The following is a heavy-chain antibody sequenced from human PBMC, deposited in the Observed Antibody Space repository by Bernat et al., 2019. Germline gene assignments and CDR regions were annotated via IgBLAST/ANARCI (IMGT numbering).Heavy chain of an antibody. CDR2: IKPDGSEK. Sequence: EEQLVESGGGLVQPGGSLRLSCAASGFTLSRYWMSWVRQPPGMGLEWVANIKPDGSEKQYVDSEKGRFAISRDNAKNSLYLEMNVLRAEDTAVYYCARPIGTGSGLFDPWGQGTPVTVSS. J-gene: IGHJ5*02. V-gene: IGHV3-7*01. D-gene: IGHD3-10*01. CDR3: ARPIGTGSGLFDP. CDR1: GFTLSRYW.